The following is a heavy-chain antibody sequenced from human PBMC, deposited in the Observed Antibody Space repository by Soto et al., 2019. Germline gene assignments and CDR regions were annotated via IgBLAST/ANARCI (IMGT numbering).Heavy chain of an antibody. Sequence: GGSLRLSCAASGFTFSSYGMHWVRQAPGKGLEWVAVIWYDGSNKYYADSVKGRFTISRDNSKNTLYLQMNSLRAEDTAVYYCAREMGVFNSGSYQTNNFDYWGQGTLVTVSS. V-gene: IGHV3-33*01. CDR1: GFTFSSYG. CDR2: IWYDGSNK. CDR3: AREMGVFNSGSYQTNNFDY. J-gene: IGHJ4*02. D-gene: IGHD1-26*01.